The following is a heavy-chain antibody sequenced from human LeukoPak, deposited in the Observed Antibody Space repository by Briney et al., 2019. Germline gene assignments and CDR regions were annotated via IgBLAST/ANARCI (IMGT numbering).Heavy chain of an antibody. CDR2: IHNSGST. Sequence: GSLRLSCAASGFTVSSSYMSWIRQPPGKGLEWIGYIHNSGSTNYNPSLKSRATASIDTSKDQFSLKLSSVTAADTAVYYCARLMVEGSRYFDYWGQGALVTVSS. CDR1: GFTVSSSY. J-gene: IGHJ4*02. CDR3: ARLMVEGSRYFDY. V-gene: IGHV4-59*02. D-gene: IGHD3-10*01.